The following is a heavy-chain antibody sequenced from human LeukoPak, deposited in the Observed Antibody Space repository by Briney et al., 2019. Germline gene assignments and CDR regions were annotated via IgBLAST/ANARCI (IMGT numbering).Heavy chain of an antibody. CDR2: MNPNSDNT. Sequence: ASVKVSCKASGYTFTSYDINWVQQATGQGLDWMGWMNPNSDNTGYAQKFLGRVSMTRNTSISTAYMELSSLRSEDTAVYYCARGGGSGYYAFDYWGQGTLVTVSS. D-gene: IGHD3-16*01. V-gene: IGHV1-8*01. J-gene: IGHJ4*02. CDR3: ARGGGSGYYAFDY. CDR1: GYTFTSYD.